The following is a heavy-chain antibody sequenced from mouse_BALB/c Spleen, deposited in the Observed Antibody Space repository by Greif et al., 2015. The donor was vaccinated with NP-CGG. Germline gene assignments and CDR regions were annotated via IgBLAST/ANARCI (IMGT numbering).Heavy chain of an antibody. CDR3: ARGARWGNYGYFDY. CDR2: ISTYYGDA. CDR1: GYTFTDYA. V-gene: IGHV1S137*01. D-gene: IGHD2-1*01. Sequence: QVQLQQSGAELVRPGVSVKISCKGSGYTFTDYAMHWVKQSHAKSLEWIGVISTYYGDASYNQKFKGKATMTVDKSSSTAYMELARLTSEDSAIYYCARGARWGNYGYFDYWGQGTTLTVSS. J-gene: IGHJ2*01.